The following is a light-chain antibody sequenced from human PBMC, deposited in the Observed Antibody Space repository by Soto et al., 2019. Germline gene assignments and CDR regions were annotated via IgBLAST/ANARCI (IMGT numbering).Light chain of an antibody. Sequence: AIPMTQSPSSLSASVGDRVTITCRASQGVSKDVGWYQQKPGKAPRLLIFAASTLQGEVPSRFSGSQSATDFTLTISSLQPEDFATYYCLQDFAYPLTFGGGTKVEIK. CDR2: AAS. CDR3: LQDFAYPLT. J-gene: IGKJ4*01. V-gene: IGKV1-6*01. CDR1: QGVSKD.